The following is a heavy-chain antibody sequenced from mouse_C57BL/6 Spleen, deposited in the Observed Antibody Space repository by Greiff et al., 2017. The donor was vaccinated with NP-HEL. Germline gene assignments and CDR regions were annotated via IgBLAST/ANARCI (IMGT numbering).Heavy chain of an antibody. CDR2: ISYDGSN. CDR3: ARRITTGAMDY. Sequence: EVHLVESGPGLVKPSQSLSLTCSVTGYSITSGYYWYWIRQFPGNILEWMGYISYDGSNNYNPSLKNRISITRDTSKNQFFLKLNSVTTEDTSTYYCARRITTGAMDYWGQGTSVTVSS. J-gene: IGHJ4*01. D-gene: IGHD1-1*01. CDR1: GYSITSGYY. V-gene: IGHV3-6*01.